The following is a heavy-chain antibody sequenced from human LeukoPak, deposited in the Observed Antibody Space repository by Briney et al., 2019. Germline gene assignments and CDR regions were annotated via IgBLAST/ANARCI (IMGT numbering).Heavy chain of an antibody. CDR1: GFTFSNAW. CDR3: ARGSNGFHPQAPLDY. Sequence: GGSLRLSCAASGFTFSNAWMSWVRQAPGKGLEWVSIIYSGRTTYYSDSVKGRFTISRDNSKNTLYLQMNSLRDDDTAVYYCARGSNGFHPQAPLDYWGQGTLVTVSS. V-gene: IGHV3-53*01. J-gene: IGHJ4*02. CDR2: IYSGRTT. D-gene: IGHD4-11*01.